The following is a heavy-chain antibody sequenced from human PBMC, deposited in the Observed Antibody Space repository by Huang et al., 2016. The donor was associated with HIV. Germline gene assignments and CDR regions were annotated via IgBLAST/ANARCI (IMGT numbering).Heavy chain of an antibody. V-gene: IGHV3-21*01. CDR3: ARNYDILTGYDL. J-gene: IGHJ4*02. CDR2: MSYKSRSL. Sequence: EVQLVESGGGLVKPGGSLTLSCAASGFNFSNYNMNWFRQAPGKGVSCVRAMSYKSRSLSYTDSVKGRFTISRANAKIFLYLQMSSLTAEDTAVYYCARNYDILTGYDLWGQGTLVTVSS. D-gene: IGHD3-9*01. CDR1: GFNFSNYN.